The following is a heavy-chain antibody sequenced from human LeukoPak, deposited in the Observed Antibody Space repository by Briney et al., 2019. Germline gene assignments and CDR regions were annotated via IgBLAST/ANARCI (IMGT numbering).Heavy chain of an antibody. CDR3: ARVGVRGVIITSDYFDY. CDR1: GGSISSGDYY. D-gene: IGHD3-10*01. J-gene: IGHJ4*02. CDR2: IYYSGST. Sequence: SQTLSLTCTVSGGSISSGDYYWSWIRQPPGKGLEGVGYIYYSGSTYYNPSLKSRVTISVDTSKNQFSLKLSSVTAADTAVYYCARVGVRGVIITSDYFDYWGQGTLVTVSS. V-gene: IGHV4-30-4*01.